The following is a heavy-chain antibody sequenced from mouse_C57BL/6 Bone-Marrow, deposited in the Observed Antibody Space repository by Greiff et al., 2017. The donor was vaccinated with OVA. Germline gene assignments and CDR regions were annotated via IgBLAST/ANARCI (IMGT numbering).Heavy chain of an antibody. CDR1: LFPFSIYS. D-gene: IGHD1-1*01. CDR2: ISDGGSYT. CDR3: AVTTVVATPYYAMDY. J-gene: IGHJ4*01. Sequence: VTLLASVACFVIPFSSLPLSFPSSLFPFSIYSLSFFPPTPFPLLSLVATISDGGSYTYYPDNVKGRFTISRDNVKNDLYLQMSHLKSEDTAMYYCAVTTVVATPYYAMDYWGQGTSVTVSS. V-gene: IGHV5-4*03.